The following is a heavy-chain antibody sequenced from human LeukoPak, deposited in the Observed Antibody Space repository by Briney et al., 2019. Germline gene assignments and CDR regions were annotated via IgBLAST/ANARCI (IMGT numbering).Heavy chain of an antibody. J-gene: IGHJ4*02. CDR3: AKGVTSFGGNYFDH. CDR2: ISGSGDAT. CDR1: GFTFAGYG. V-gene: IGHV3-23*01. Sequence: GGSLRLSCAASGFTFAGYGMSWVRQAPGKGQEWVSAISGSGDATYYADSVKGRFTISGDNSKNTLYLQITSLRAEDTAVYYCAKGVTSFGGNYFDHWGQGTLVTVSS. D-gene: IGHD5-18*01.